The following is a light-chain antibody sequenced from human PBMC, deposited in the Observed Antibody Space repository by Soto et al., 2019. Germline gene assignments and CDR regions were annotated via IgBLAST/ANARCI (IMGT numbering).Light chain of an antibody. CDR1: SSDVSGYNY. Sequence: QSALTQPASVSASPGQSITISCTGTSSDVSGYNYVSWYQQHPGKAPKVMIFDVSNRPSGVSNRFSGSKSGNTASLTISGLQAEDEAEYYCCSYSSSSTYVLGTGTKVTVL. CDR3: CSYSSSSTYV. CDR2: DVS. J-gene: IGLJ1*01. V-gene: IGLV2-14*01.